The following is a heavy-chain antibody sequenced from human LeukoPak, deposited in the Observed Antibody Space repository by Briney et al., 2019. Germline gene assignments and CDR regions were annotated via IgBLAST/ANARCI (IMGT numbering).Heavy chain of an antibody. CDR1: GFTFSSYW. CDR2: IKQDGSEK. Sequence: PGGSLRLSCAASGFTFSSYWMSWVHQAPGKGLEWVANIKQDGSEKYYYVDSVKGRFTISRDNAKNSLYLQMNSLRAEDTAVYYCARYYDGSTYQDAFDIWGQGTMVTVSS. J-gene: IGHJ3*02. D-gene: IGHD3-22*01. V-gene: IGHV3-7*01. CDR3: ARYYDGSTYQDAFDI.